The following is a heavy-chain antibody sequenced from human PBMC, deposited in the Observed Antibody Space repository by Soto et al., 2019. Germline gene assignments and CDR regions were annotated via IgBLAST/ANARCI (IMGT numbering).Heavy chain of an antibody. CDR1: GFTFSSYS. CDR3: ARLWGYYGSGSLDV. CDR2: ISSSSSTI. V-gene: IGHV3-48*02. Sequence: PGGSLRLSCAASGFTFSSYSMNWVRQAPGKGLEWVSYISSSSSTIYYADSVKGRFTISRDNAKNSLYLQMNSLRDEDTAVYYCARLWGYYGSGSLDVWGQGTTVTVSS. J-gene: IGHJ6*02. D-gene: IGHD3-10*01.